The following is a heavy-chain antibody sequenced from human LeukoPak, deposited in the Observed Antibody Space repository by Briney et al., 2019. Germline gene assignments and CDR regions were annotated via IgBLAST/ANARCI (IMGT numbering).Heavy chain of an antibody. D-gene: IGHD3-22*01. CDR2: ISSSGSTI. J-gene: IGHJ4*02. Sequence: PGGSLRLSCAASGFTFSSYEMNWVRQAPGKGLEWVSYISSSGSTIYYADSVKGRFTISRDNAKNSLYLQMNSLRAEDTAVYYCARVSHYYDSSGYSDYWGQGTLVTVSS. CDR1: GFTFSSYE. CDR3: ARVSHYYDSSGYSDY. V-gene: IGHV3-48*03.